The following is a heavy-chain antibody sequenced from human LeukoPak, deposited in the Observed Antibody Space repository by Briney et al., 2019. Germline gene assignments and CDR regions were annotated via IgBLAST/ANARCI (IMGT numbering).Heavy chain of an antibody. CDR1: GFTFSAYS. D-gene: IGHD1-26*01. CDR3: VRVGSGATRADVFDI. J-gene: IGHJ3*02. CDR2: ICAGGGHI. V-gene: IGHV3-21*06. Sequence: GGSLRLSCAASGFTFSAYSMNWVRQAPGEGLQWVSSICAGGGHIYYTDSVKGRFTISRDNAKNSLFLQVNSLRAEDTAVYYCVRVGSGATRADVFDIWGRGTMVTVSS.